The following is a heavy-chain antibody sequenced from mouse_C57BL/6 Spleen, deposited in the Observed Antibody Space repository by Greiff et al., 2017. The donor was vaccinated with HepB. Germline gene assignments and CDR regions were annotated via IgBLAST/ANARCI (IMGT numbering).Heavy chain of an antibody. V-gene: IGHV10-3*01. Sequence: DVKLVESGGGLVQPKGSLKLSCAASGFTFNTYAMHWVRQAPGKGLEWVARIRSKSSNYATYYADSVKDRFTISRDDSQSMLYLQMNNLKTEDTAMYYCVREDYYGSSYTYYAMDYWGQGTSVTVSS. J-gene: IGHJ4*01. D-gene: IGHD1-1*01. CDR2: IRSKSSNYAT. CDR3: VREDYYGSSYTYYAMDY. CDR1: GFTFNTYA.